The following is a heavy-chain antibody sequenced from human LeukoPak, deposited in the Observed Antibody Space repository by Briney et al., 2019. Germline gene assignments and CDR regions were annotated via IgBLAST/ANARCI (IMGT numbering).Heavy chain of an antibody. J-gene: IGHJ4*02. V-gene: IGHV3-30*02. CDR2: IRYDESNT. D-gene: IGHD6-13*01. CDR3: AKDPGASWYETTH. CDR1: GFTFSSYG. Sequence: GGSLRLSCAASGFTFSSYGMHWVRQAPGKGLEWVAFIRYDESNTFYADSVKGRFTISRDNFKDTLYLQMNSLRAEDTAVYHCAKDPGASWYETTHWGQGTLVTVSS.